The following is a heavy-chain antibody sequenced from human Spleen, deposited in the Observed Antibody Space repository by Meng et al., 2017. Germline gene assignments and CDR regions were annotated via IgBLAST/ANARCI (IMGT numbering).Heavy chain of an antibody. J-gene: IGHJ4*02. CDR2: IYYSGST. D-gene: IGHD1/OR15-1a*01. V-gene: IGHV4-59*08. Sequence: QVQLQESGPGLVKPSETLSRTCTVSGGSISSYYWSWIRRPPGKGLEWIAYIYYSGSTEYNPSLKSRVTILVDTSKNQFSLKLSSVTAADTALYYCARHYSGTTAPLPFDYWGQGTLVTVSS. CDR1: GGSISSYY. CDR3: ARHYSGTTAPLPFDY.